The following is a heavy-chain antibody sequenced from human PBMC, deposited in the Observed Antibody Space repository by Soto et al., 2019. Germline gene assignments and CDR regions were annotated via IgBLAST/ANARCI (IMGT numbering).Heavy chain of an antibody. D-gene: IGHD5-12*01. J-gene: IGHJ6*02. CDR3: ARFGNSGYAGRYYYYYYGMDV. CDR1: GGTFSSYA. V-gene: IGHV1-69*13. CDR2: IIPIFGTA. Sequence: SVKVSCKASGGTFSSYAISWVRQAPGQGLEWMGGIIPIFGTANYAQKFQGRVTITADESTSTAYMELSSLRSEDTAVYYRARFGNSGYAGRYYYYYYGMDVWGQGTTVTVSS.